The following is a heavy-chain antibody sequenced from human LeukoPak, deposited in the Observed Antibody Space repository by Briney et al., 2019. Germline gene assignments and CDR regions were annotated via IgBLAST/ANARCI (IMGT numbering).Heavy chain of an antibody. CDR1: GGSISSGGYY. Sequence: PSETLSLTCSVSGGSISSGGYYWSWIRQSSGKGLEWIGNIYPGGSTYYNPSLKSRVTVSVDRSKNQFSLTMNSVTAADTAVYYCARRPRLVASSFPYGFDIWGQGTMVTVSS. CDR2: IYPGGST. J-gene: IGHJ3*02. V-gene: IGHV4-30-2*06. CDR3: ARRPRLVASSFPYGFDI. D-gene: IGHD2-15*01.